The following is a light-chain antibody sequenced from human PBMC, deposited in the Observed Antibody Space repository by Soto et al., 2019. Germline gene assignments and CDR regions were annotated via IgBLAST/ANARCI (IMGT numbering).Light chain of an antibody. CDR3: QQYGSSFYT. V-gene: IGKV3-20*01. J-gene: IGKJ2*01. CDR1: QSVSSNY. CDR2: GAS. Sequence: EIVLTQSPGTLSLSPGERATLSCRASQSVSSNYLAWYQQKPGQAPRLLIYGASSRATGIPDRFSGSGSGTDFTLTIGRLEPEDFAVYYCQQYGSSFYTFGQGTKLEIK.